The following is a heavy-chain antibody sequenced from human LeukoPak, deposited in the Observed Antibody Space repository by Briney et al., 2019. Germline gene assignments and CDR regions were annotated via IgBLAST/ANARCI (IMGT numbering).Heavy chain of an antibody. Sequence: GGSLRLSCAASGFAFSIYAMSWVRQTPGKGLEWVSSIGGSGADTYSADSVKGRFIISRDNSKNTLYLQMNSLRAEDTAIYYCAKDLSPSGGFWGQGALVTVSS. J-gene: IGHJ4*02. CDR3: AKDLSPSGGF. CDR2: IGGSGADT. CDR1: GFAFSIYA. V-gene: IGHV3-23*01. D-gene: IGHD5-12*01.